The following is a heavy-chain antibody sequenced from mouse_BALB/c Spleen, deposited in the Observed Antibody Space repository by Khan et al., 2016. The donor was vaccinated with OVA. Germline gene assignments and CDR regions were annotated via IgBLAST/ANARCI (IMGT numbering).Heavy chain of an antibody. D-gene: IGHD1-1*01. CDR1: GFTFSTYG. CDR2: VSTGGSYT. J-gene: IGHJ3*01. Sequence: EVELVESGGDLVKPGGSLKLSCAASGFTFSTYGMSWVRQTPDKRLEWVATVSTGGSYTYYPDSVKGRFTTSRDNAKNTLYLQMSGLKSDDTAMFYCTRLAYYYDSEGFAYWGQGTLVTVSA. V-gene: IGHV5-6*01. CDR3: TRLAYYYDSEGFAY.